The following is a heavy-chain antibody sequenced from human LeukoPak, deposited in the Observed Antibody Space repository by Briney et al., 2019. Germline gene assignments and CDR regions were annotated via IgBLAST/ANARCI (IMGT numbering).Heavy chain of an antibody. J-gene: IGHJ4*02. D-gene: IGHD6-6*01. CDR2: IYYSGST. CDR1: GGSISSSSYY. V-gene: IGHV4-39*01. CDR3: ARIEYSSSW. Sequence: SETLSLTCTVSGGSISSSSYYWGWIRQPPGKGLEWIGSIYYSGSTYYNPSLKSRVTISVDTSKNQFSLKLSSVTAADTAVYYCARIEYSSSWWGQGTLVTVSS.